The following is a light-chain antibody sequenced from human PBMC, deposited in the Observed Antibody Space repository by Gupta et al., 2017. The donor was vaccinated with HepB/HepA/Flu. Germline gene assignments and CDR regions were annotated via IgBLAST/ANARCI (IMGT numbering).Light chain of an antibody. J-gene: IGKJ1*01. CDR1: QDISNY. V-gene: IGKV1-33*01. CDR3: QQNDNLPIT. Sequence: DIQMPTSPSSLSASVGDRVTITCQASQDISNYLNWYQQKPGKAPKLLIYDASKLETGVPSRFSGSGSGTDFTFTISSLQPEDVATYYCQQNDNLPITFGRGTKVEIK. CDR2: DAS.